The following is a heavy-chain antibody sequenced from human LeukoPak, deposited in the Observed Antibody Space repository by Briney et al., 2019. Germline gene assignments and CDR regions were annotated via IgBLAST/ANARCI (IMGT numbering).Heavy chain of an antibody. Sequence: PSETLSLTCTVSGGSISSSSYYWGWIRQPPGKGLEWIGSIYYSGSTYYNPSLKSRVTISVDTSKNQFSLKLSSVTAADTAAYYCARRGALYDYWGQGTLVTVSS. V-gene: IGHV4-39*07. CDR2: IYYSGST. J-gene: IGHJ4*02. CDR3: ARRGALYDY. CDR1: GGSISSSSYY. D-gene: IGHD3-10*01.